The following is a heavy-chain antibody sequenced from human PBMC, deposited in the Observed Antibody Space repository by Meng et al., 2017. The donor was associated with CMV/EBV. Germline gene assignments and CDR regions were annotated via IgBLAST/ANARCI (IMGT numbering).Heavy chain of an antibody. CDR2: ISSSSSTI. J-gene: IGHJ6*02. CDR1: GFTFSSYS. D-gene: IGHD2-2*02. Sequence: GESLKISCAASGFTFSSYSMNWVRQAPGKGLEWVSYISSSSSTIYYADSVKGRFTISRDNAKNSLYLQMNSLRAEDTAVYYCARAGTIYCSSTSCYTGFWSGNYYYGMDVWGQGTTVTSP. CDR3: ARAGTIYCSSTSCYTGFWSGNYYYGMDV. V-gene: IGHV3-48*04.